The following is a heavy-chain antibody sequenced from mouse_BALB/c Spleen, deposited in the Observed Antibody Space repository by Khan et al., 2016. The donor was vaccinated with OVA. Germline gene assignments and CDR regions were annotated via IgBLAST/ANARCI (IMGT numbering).Heavy chain of an antibody. CDR1: GYSITSGYG. CDR2: IRYGGST. J-gene: IGHJ2*01. Sequence: EVQLQESGPGLVKPSQSLSLTCTVTGYSITSGYGWNWIRQFPGNKLEWMGYIRYGGSTNYNPSLKSRISITRDTSKNQFFLQLNSVTTEDTATYYCARTARIKYWGQGTTLTVSS. D-gene: IGHD1-2*01. V-gene: IGHV3-1*02. CDR3: ARTARIKY.